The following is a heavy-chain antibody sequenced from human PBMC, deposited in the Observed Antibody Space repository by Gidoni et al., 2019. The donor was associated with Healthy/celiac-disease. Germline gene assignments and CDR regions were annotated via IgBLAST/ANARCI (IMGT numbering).Heavy chain of an antibody. CDR3: ARGGNLNWNLGYYYYGMDV. D-gene: IGHD1-20*01. Sequence: EVQLVESGGGLVQPGGSLRLSCAASGFTFSDHYMDWVRQAQGKGLEWVGRTRNKANSYTTEYAASVKGRFTISRDDSKNSLYLQMNSLKTEDTAVYYCARGGNLNWNLGYYYYGMDVWGQGTTVTVSS. CDR1: GFTFSDHY. J-gene: IGHJ6*02. CDR2: TRNKANSYTT. V-gene: IGHV3-72*01.